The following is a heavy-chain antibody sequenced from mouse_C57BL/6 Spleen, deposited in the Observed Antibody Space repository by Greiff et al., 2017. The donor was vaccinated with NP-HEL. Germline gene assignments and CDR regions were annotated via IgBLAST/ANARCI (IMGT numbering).Heavy chain of an antibody. J-gene: IGHJ3*01. CDR1: GFSLTSYG. D-gene: IGHD3-2*02. V-gene: IGHV2-9*01. CDR3: AKTDSSGAWFAY. CDR2: IWGGGSP. Sequence: VKLMESGPGLVAPSQSLSITCTVSGFSLTSYGVDWVRQPPGKGLEWMGLIWGGGSPNYNSALLSRLSISKDNSKSQVFLKMNSLQTDDTAMYYCAKTDSSGAWFAYWGQGTLVTVSA.